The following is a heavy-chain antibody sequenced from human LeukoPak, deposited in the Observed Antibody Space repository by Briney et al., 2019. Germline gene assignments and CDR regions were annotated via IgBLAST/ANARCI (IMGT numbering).Heavy chain of an antibody. CDR3: ARVGIGNWFDP. CDR1: GGSFSGYY. CDR2: INHSGST. Sequence: PSETLSLTCAVYGGSFSGYYWSWIRQPPGKGLGWIGEINHSGSTNYNPSLKSRVTISVDTSKNQFSLKLSSVTAADTAVYYCARVGIGNWFDPWGQGTLVTVSS. D-gene: IGHD6-13*01. J-gene: IGHJ5*02. V-gene: IGHV4-34*01.